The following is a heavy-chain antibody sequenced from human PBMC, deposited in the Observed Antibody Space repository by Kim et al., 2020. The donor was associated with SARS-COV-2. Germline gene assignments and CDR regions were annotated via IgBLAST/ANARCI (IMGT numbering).Heavy chain of an antibody. CDR2: IYYSGST. J-gene: IGHJ4*02. CDR1: GGSISSYY. V-gene: IGHV4-59*08. D-gene: IGHD6-19*01. Sequence: SETLSLTCTVSGGSISSYYWSWIRQPPGKGLEWIGYIYYSGSTNYNPSLKSRVTISVDTSKNQFSLKLSSVTAADTAVYYCARRAVAGTLEDYWGQGTLVTVSS. CDR3: ARRAVAGTLEDY.